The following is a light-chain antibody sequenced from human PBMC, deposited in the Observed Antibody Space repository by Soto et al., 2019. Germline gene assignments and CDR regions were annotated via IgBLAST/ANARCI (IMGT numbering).Light chain of an antibody. CDR1: QSISSW. V-gene: IGKV1-5*01. J-gene: IGKJ1*01. Sequence: DIQMTQSPSTLSASVGDRVTITCRASQSISSWLAWYQQKPGKAPKLLIYDASSLESGVPSRFSGSGSGTEFTLTIISLQPDDFATYYCQPYNSYSWTFGQGTKVEIK. CDR3: QPYNSYSWT. CDR2: DAS.